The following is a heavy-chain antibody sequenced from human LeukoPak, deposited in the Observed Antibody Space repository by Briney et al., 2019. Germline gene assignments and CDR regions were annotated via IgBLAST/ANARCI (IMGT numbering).Heavy chain of an antibody. CDR1: GVSRSSDY. V-gene: IGHV4-59*08. CDR3: ARHWLSYDSSGYYDY. Sequence: SETLSLTCTVSGVSRSSDYWSWIRQPPGKGLEWIGYVSYGGNTNYNPSLKSRVTISVDTSKNQFSLKLSSVTAADTAVYYCARHWLSYDSSGYYDYWGQGTLVTVSS. CDR2: VSYGGNT. J-gene: IGHJ4*02. D-gene: IGHD3-22*01.